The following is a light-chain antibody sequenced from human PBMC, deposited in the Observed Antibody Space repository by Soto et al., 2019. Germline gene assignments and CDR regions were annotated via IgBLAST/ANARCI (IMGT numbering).Light chain of an antibody. CDR3: SSYTSSSTYV. J-gene: IGLJ1*01. Sequence: QSALTKPASVSGSPGQSITIACTGTSSDVGGYNYVSWYQPHPGKAPKLMIYEVSNRPSGVSNRFSGSKSGNTASLTISWLQSEDEADYYCSSYTSSSTYVFGTGTKLTVL. CDR1: SSDVGGYNY. CDR2: EVS. V-gene: IGLV2-14*01.